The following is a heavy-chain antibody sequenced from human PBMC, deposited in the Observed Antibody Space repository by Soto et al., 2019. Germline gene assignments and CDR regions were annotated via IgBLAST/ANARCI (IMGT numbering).Heavy chain of an antibody. CDR2: ISYDGSNK. CDR3: AKDLLYCSGGSCSFGAKNYYYYGMDV. V-gene: IGHV3-30*18. D-gene: IGHD2-15*01. CDR1: GFTFSSYG. Sequence: GGSLRLSCAASGFTFSSYGMHWVRQAPGKGLEWVAVISYDGSNKYYADSVKGRFTISRDNSKNTLYLQMNSLRAEDTAVYYCAKDLLYCSGGSCSFGAKNYYYYGMDVWGQGTTVTVSS. J-gene: IGHJ6*02.